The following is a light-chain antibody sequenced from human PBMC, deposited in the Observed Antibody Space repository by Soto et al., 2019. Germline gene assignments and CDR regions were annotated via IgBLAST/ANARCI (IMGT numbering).Light chain of an antibody. V-gene: IGKV1-5*01. CDR3: QQYNSYSRT. J-gene: IGKJ1*01. CDR2: DAS. CDR1: QSISSS. Sequence: DIQMTQSPSTLSASVGDSVTITCRASQSISSSLAWYQQKPGKAPNLLIYDASNLESGVPSRFSGSGFGTEFTLTISSLQPDDFATYYCQQYNSYSRTFGQGTKVDIK.